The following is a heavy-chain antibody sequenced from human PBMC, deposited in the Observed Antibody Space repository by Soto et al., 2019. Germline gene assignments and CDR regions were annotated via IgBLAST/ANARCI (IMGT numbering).Heavy chain of an antibody. CDR3: AKDLYHGANVGFDY. Sequence: GGSLRLSCAASGFTFSSYTMSWVRQAPGKGLEWVSSISGSGSSTYYADSVKGRFTISRDNSKNTLYLQVNSLRAEDTAAYYCAKDLYHGANVGFDYWGQGTLVTVSS. CDR1: GFTFSSYT. CDR2: ISGSGSST. V-gene: IGHV3-23*01. J-gene: IGHJ4*02. D-gene: IGHD2-2*01.